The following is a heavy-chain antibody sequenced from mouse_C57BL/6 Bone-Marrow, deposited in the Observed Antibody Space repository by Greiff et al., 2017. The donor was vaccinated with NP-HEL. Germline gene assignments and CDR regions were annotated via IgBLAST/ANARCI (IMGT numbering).Heavy chain of an antibody. CDR2: IDPSDSYT. CDR1: GYTFTSYW. Sequence: QVQLQQPGAELVMPGASVKLSCKASGYTFTSYWMHWVKQRPGQGLEWIGEIDPSDSYTNYNQKFKGKSTLTVDKSSSTAYMQLSSLTSEDSAVYYCARSRQLRPSFAYWGQGTLVTVSA. D-gene: IGHD3-2*02. V-gene: IGHV1-69*01. J-gene: IGHJ3*01. CDR3: ARSRQLRPSFAY.